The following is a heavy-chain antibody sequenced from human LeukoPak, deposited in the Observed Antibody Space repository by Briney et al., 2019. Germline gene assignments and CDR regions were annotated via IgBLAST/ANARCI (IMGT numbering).Heavy chain of an antibody. J-gene: IGHJ4*02. Sequence: SVKVSCKASGGTFSSYAISWVRQAPGQGLEWMGRIIPILGIANYAQKFQGRVTITADKSTSTAYMELSSLRSEDTAVYYCAREDYYDSSGYYPFDYWGQGTLVTVSS. V-gene: IGHV1-69*04. CDR3: AREDYYDSSGYYPFDY. CDR1: GGTFSSYA. CDR2: IIPILGIA. D-gene: IGHD3-22*01.